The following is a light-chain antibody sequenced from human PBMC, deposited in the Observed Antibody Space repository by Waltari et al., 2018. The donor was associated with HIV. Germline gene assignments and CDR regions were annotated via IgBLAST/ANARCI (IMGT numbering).Light chain of an antibody. V-gene: IGLV2-23*02. J-gene: IGLJ2*01. CDR1: SSDVGSYNL. CDR2: EVS. CDR3: CSYAGSSTPVV. Sequence: QSALTQPASVSGSPGQSITISCTGTSSDVGSYNLVSWYQQHPGKAPKLMIYEVSKRPSGVSSRLSCSKSGNTASLTISGLQAEDEADYYCCSYAGSSTPVVFGGGTKLTVL.